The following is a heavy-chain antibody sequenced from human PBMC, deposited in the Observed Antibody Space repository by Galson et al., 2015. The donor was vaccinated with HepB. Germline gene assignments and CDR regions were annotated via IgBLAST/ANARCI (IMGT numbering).Heavy chain of an antibody. J-gene: IGHJ4*02. Sequence: SLRLSCAASGFTFTNYWMHWVRQAPGKGLVWVSRINNDGSGTVYADSVKGRFTISRDNAKNTLYLQMNSLTAEDTAVYYCTRGGDWGYWGQGTLVTVSS. V-gene: IGHV3-74*01. CDR2: INNDGSGT. D-gene: IGHD2-21*02. CDR1: GFTFTNYW. CDR3: TRGGDWGY.